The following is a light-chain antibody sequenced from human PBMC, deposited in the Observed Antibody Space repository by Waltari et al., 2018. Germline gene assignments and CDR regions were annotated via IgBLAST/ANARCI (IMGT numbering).Light chain of an antibody. CDR2: TDN. V-gene: IGLV1-44*01. CDR1: SSNIGRNT. J-gene: IGLJ3*02. CDR3: ATWDDSLNGRV. Sequence: QSVLTQPPPASGTPGQGVTISCSGRSSNIGRNTVSWYQQFPGTPPQLLMHTDNQRPSGVPDRFSGSKSGTSASLAISGLQFEDEAQYFCATWDDSLNGRVFGGGTKVTVL.